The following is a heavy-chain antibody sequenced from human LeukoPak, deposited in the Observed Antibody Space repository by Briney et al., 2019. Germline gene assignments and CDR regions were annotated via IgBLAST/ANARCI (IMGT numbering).Heavy chain of an antibody. J-gene: IGHJ4*02. CDR2: IKQDGSTK. CDR1: GFTFSSYW. Sequence: GGSLRLSCAASGFTFSSYWMSWVRQAPGKGLEWVANIKQDGSTKYYVDSVRGRFTISRDNARNSLYLQMNSLRAEDTAVYYCARERYDSSGFYYFDYWGQGTLVPVSS. V-gene: IGHV3-7*01. D-gene: IGHD3-22*01. CDR3: ARERYDSSGFYYFDY.